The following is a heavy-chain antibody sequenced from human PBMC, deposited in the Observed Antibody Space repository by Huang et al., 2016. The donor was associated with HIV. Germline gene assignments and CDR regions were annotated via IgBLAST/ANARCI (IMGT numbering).Heavy chain of an antibody. D-gene: IGHD4-17*01. CDR1: GFTFSIYA. V-gene: IGHV3-23*01. J-gene: IGHJ4*02. CDR3: AKGRTTVAKAFDY. Sequence: EVQLLESGGDLVQPGGSLRLSCAASGFTFSIYAMTWVRQAPGKGLCWVSTISGGNGNTYYAESVKGRFTISRDNSKNTLYLQIHSLGAEDTAIYYCAKGRTTVAKAFDYWGQGTLVTVSS. CDR2: ISGGNGNT.